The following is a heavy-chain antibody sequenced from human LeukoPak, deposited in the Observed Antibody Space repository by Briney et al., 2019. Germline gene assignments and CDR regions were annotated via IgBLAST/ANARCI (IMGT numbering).Heavy chain of an antibody. J-gene: IGHJ4*02. CDR2: IYYSGST. D-gene: IGHD5-18*01. Sequence: SETLSLTCAVYGGSFSGYYWSWIRQPPGKGLEWIGYIYYSGSTNYNPSLKSRVTISVDTSKNQFSLRLSSVTAADTAVYYCARDKQPGDYWGQGTLVTVSS. CDR3: ARDKQPGDY. CDR1: GGSFSGYY. V-gene: IGHV4-59*01.